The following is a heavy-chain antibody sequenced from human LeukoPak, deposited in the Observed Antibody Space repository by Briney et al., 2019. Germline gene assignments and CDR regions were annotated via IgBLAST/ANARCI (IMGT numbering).Heavy chain of an antibody. V-gene: IGHV1-69*04. Sequence: SVKVSCKASGGTFSSYAIIWVRQAPGQGLEWMGRIIPILGIANYAQKFQGRVTITADKSTSTAYMELSSLRSEDTAVYYCASAYYDSSGYYYPNNWFDPWGQGTLVTVSS. J-gene: IGHJ5*02. CDR3: ASAYYDSSGYYYPNNWFDP. CDR1: GGTFSSYA. CDR2: IIPILGIA. D-gene: IGHD3-22*01.